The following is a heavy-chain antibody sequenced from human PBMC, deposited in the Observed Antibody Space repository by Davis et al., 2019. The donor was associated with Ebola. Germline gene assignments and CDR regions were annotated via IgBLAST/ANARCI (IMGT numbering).Heavy chain of an antibody. CDR2: IDISSSYI. V-gene: IGHV3-21*04. J-gene: IGHJ3*02. D-gene: IGHD1-26*01. CDR1: GFTFSTYS. Sequence: GESLKISCAGSGFTFSTYSMNWVRQAPGKGLEWVSSIDISSSYIYYADSVRGRFTISRDNSKNTLYLQMNGLRVEDTAIYYCAKDTSNIWFDIWGQGTNVTVSS. CDR3: AKDTSNIWFDI.